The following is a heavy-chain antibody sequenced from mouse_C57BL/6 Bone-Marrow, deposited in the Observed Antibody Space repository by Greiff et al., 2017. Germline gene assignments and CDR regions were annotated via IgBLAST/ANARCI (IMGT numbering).Heavy chain of an antibody. J-gene: IGHJ1*03. CDR2: INPNNGGT. Sequence: VQLQQSGPELVKPGASVKISSKASGYTFTDYYMNWVKQSHGKSLEWIGDINPNNGGTSYNQKFKGKATLTVDKSSSTAYMELRSLTSEDSAVYYCARHGSSHWYFDVWGTGTTVTVSS. V-gene: IGHV1-26*01. D-gene: IGHD1-1*01. CDR1: GYTFTDYY. CDR3: ARHGSSHWYFDV.